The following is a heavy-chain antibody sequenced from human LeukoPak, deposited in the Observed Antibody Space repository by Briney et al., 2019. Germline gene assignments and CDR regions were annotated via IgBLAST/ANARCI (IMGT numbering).Heavy chain of an antibody. CDR1: GYTFTSYD. D-gene: IGHD5-18*01. CDR3: ARGGYSYGSRVYYYYYYMDV. Sequence: ASVKVSCKASGYTFTSYDINWVRQATGQGLEWMGWMNPNSGNTGYAQKFQGRVTMTRNTSISTAYMELSSLRSEDTAVYYCARGGYSYGSRVYYYYYYMDVWGKGTTATVSS. CDR2: MNPNSGNT. V-gene: IGHV1-8*01. J-gene: IGHJ6*03.